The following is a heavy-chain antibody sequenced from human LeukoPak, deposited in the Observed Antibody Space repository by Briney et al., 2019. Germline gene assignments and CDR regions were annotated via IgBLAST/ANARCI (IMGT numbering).Heavy chain of an antibody. V-gene: IGHV3-7*01. CDR2: IKRDGSEK. D-gene: IGHD5-12*01. J-gene: IGHJ4*02. CDR1: GFTLSSYW. CDR3: ASGGYDGPFDY. Sequence: GGSLRLSCAASGFTLSSYWMSWVRQAPGKGLEWVANIKRDGSEKYYVDSVKGRFTISRDNAKNSLYLQMNSLRAEDTAVYYCASGGYDGPFDYWGQGTLVTVSS.